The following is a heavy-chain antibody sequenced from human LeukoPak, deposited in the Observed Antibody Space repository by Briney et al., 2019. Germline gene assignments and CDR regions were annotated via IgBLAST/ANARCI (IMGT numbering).Heavy chain of an antibody. CDR3: ARGVGASFDY. CDR1: GGSISSGGYY. J-gene: IGHJ4*02. V-gene: IGHV4-61*08. D-gene: IGHD4-17*01. CDR2: IYYSGRT. Sequence: SETLSLTCTVSGGSISSGGYYWIWIRQPPGKGLEWIGYIYYSGRTAFNPSLKSRVTISVDTSKNQFSLKMTSVTAADTAVYYCARGVGASFDYWGQGTLVTVSS.